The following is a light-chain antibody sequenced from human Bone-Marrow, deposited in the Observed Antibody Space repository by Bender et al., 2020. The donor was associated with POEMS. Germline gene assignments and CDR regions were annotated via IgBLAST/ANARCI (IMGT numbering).Light chain of an antibody. J-gene: IGLJ1*01. CDR1: SSDVGGYDF. CDR3: SSLAGSTSFYV. CDR2: DVS. V-gene: IGLV2-14*03. Sequence: QSALTQAASVSGSPGQSITFSCTGTSSDVGGYDFVSWYQQHPGKVPKLIIYDVSHRPSGISNRFSGSKSGNTASLTISGLQAEDEADYYCSSLAGSTSFYVFGTGTTVTVL.